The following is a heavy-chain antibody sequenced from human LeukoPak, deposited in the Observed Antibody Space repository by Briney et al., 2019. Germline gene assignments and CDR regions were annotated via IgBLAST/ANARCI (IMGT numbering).Heavy chain of an antibody. J-gene: IGHJ4*02. D-gene: IGHD1-26*01. V-gene: IGHV3-7*02. CDR3: ASGGATFHF. CDR2: INQDGTQK. Sequence: GGSLRLSCAVSGFAFSNFWMGWVRQAPGKGLEWVANINQDGTQKYYVDSVKGRFTISRDNAKSSLYLQLNSLRTEDTAVYYCASGGATFHFWGQGTLVTVSS. CDR1: GFAFSNFW.